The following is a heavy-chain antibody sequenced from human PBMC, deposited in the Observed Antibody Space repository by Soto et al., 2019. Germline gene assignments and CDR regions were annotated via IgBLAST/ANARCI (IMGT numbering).Heavy chain of an antibody. CDR3: ASAKLGYCTNGVCYTYRLAFDP. Sequence: ASETLSLTCTVSGGSVSSGSYYWSWTRQPPGKGLEWIGYIYYSGSTNYNPSLKSRVTISVDTSKNQFSLKLSSVTAADTAVYYCASAKLGYCTNGVCYTYRLAFDPWGQGTLVTVSS. J-gene: IGHJ5*02. V-gene: IGHV4-61*01. D-gene: IGHD2-8*01. CDR2: IYYSGST. CDR1: GGSVSSGSYY.